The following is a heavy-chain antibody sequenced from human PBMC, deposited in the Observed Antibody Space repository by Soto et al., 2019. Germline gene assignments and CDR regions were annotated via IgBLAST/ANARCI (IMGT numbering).Heavy chain of an antibody. CDR2: IYPTNSDT. V-gene: IGHV5-51*03. J-gene: IGHJ4*02. CDR3: ARQSYGDSTVCGDFEF. D-gene: IGHD3-22*01. CDR1: GFHFGSYW. Sequence: EVQLEQSGAEVKTPGESLTIACKGSGFHFGSYWIGWVRQMPGKGLEWMGNIYPTNSDTRYSPSFEGRVTISADMTTAYLHWSSLTASDAGKYYCARQSYGDSTVCGDFEFWGQGTLVTVSS.